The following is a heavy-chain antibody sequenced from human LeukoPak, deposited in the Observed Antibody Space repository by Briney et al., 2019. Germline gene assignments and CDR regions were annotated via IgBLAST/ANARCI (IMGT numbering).Heavy chain of an antibody. V-gene: IGHV3-53*05. D-gene: IGHD6-19*01. CDR1: GFSVSSND. CDR2: IDRGGST. J-gene: IGHJ4*02. Sequence: PGGSLRLSCEASGFSVSSNDMSWVRQAPGKGLECVSVIDRGGSTFYADSVKGRFTISRDNSKNTLYLQINSLRAEDTAVYYCTKEPIPVAGGYYFDYWGQGTLVTVSS. CDR3: TKEPIPVAGGYYFDY.